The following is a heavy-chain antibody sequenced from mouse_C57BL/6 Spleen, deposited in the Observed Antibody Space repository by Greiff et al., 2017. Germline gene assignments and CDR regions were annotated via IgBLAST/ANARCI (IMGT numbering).Heavy chain of an antibody. CDR3: ARGGLYYFDY. D-gene: IGHD3-3*01. Sequence: EVQLQQSGPELVKPGASVKISCKASGYSFTGYYMNWVKQSPEKSLEWIGEINPSTGGTTYNQKFKAKPTLTVDKSSSTAYMQLKSLTSEDSAVYYCARGGLYYFDYWGQGTTLTVSS. CDR1: GYSFTGYY. V-gene: IGHV1-42*01. CDR2: INPSTGGT. J-gene: IGHJ2*01.